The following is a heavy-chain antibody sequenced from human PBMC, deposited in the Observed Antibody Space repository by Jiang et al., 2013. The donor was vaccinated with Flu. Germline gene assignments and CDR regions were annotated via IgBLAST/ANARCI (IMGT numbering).Heavy chain of an antibody. Sequence: QLVESGGGLVKPGGSLRLSCAASGFTFRDAWMSWVRQPPGKGLEWVGRVKSKSDGGTRNYAAPVNGRFTVSRDDSESTLYLQMNSLKIEDTGVYYCGAGVGTSDFDYWGRGTLVTVSS. V-gene: IGHV3-15*05. CDR2: VKSKSDGGTR. D-gene: IGHD4-23*01. CDR3: GAGVGTSDFDY. J-gene: IGHJ4*02. CDR1: GFTFRDAW.